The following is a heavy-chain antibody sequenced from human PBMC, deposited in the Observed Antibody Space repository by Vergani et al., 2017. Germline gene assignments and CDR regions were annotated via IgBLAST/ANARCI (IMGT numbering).Heavy chain of an antibody. Sequence: QVQLQESGPGLVKPSQTLSLTCTVSGGSFSTGGQSWTWLRQSAGKGLEWIGRIYTSGATNYNPSLRSRAIMSVDASKKLFSLKLTSVTAADTAVYYGAGDGGEYDKDALDVWGQGTMVTVTS. CDR1: GGSFSTGGQS. V-gene: IGHV4-61*02. D-gene: IGHD2-21*01. J-gene: IGHJ3*01. CDR2: IYTSGAT. CDR3: AGDGGEYDKDALDV.